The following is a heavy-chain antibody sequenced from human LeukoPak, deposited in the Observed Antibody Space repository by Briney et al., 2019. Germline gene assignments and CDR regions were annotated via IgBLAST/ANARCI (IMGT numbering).Heavy chain of an antibody. CDR3: AIHAGYYDSSAYY. CDR2: IYPGDSDT. CDR1: GSSFTSYW. V-gene: IGHV5-51*01. Sequence: GASLKISCKGSGSSFTSYWIGWVRPMPGKGLEWMGIIYPGDSDTRYSPSFQGQVIISADKSITTAYLQWSSLKASDTAMYYCAIHAGYYDSSAYYWGQGTLVTVSS. J-gene: IGHJ4*02. D-gene: IGHD3-22*01.